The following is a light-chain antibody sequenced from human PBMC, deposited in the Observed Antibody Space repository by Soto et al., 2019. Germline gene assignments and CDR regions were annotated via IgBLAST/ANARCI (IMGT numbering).Light chain of an antibody. CDR2: GAS. CDR1: QSVGSN. J-gene: IGKJ4*01. CDR3: QQYNTRPLT. Sequence: EVVMTQSPATLSVSPGERATLSCRASQSVGSNLAWYQQKPGQAPRLLIYGASTRATTIPARFSGSGSGTEFTLTISSLQSEDFALYHCQQYNTRPLTFGGGTKVEIK. V-gene: IGKV3-15*01.